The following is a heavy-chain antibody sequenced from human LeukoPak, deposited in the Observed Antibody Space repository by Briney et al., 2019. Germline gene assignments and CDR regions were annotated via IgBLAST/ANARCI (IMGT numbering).Heavy chain of an antibody. CDR2: ISGSGGST. D-gene: IGHD3-22*01. V-gene: IGHV3-23*01. J-gene: IGHJ4*02. CDR3: AKGLSGYYHLFDY. Sequence: GGSLRLSCAASGFTFSNYVMSWVRQAPGKGLEWVSGISGSGGSTYYADSVKGRFTISRDSFKNTLYLQMNSLRAEDTAVYYCAKGLSGYYHLFDYWGQGTLVTVSS. CDR1: GFTFSNYV.